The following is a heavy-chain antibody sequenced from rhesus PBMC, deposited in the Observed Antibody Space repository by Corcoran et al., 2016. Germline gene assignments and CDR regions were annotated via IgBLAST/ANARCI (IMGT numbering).Heavy chain of an antibody. V-gene: IGHV4-127*01. J-gene: IGHJ4*01. Sequence: QVQLQESGPGLVKPSETLSLTCAVSGYSISSGYGWSWIRQPPGKGLEWIGYIGGSSGSTNYNPSLRSRVTSAQDTSKNQFSLKLRSVTATDTAVYYCASLYGGDYYDSYYFDYWGQGVLVTVSS. CDR2: IGGSSGST. CDR3: ASLYGGDYYDSYYFDY. D-gene: IGHD3-34*01. CDR1: GYSISSGYG.